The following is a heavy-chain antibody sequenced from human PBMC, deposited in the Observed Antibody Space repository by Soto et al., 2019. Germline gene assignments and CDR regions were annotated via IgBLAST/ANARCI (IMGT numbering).Heavy chain of an antibody. V-gene: IGHV5-10-1*01. J-gene: IGHJ5*02. CDR2: IDPSDSYT. CDR1: GYSFTSYW. D-gene: IGHD3-10*01. CDR3: ARQGGYYGSGSYPTTTWFYP. Sequence: PGESLKISCKGTGYSFTSYWLSWVRQMTGKGLEWMGRIDPSDSYTNYSPSFQGHVTISADKSISTAYLQWSSLKASDTAMYYCARQGGYYGSGSYPTTTWFYPWCQGTLLTVSS.